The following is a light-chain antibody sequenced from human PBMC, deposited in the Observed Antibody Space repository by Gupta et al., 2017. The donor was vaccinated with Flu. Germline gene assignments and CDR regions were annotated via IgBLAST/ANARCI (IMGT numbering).Light chain of an antibody. J-gene: IGKJ4*01. CDR1: QSVSSY. CDR2: DAS. V-gene: IGKV3-11*01. Sequence: EIVLTQSPATLSLSPGERATLSCRASQSVSSYLAWYQQKPGQAPRLLIYDASNRATGIPARFSGSGVGKDVTLTISSREPEDFAVYYCQQRSNWPPVTFGGGTKVEIK. CDR3: QQRSNWPPVT.